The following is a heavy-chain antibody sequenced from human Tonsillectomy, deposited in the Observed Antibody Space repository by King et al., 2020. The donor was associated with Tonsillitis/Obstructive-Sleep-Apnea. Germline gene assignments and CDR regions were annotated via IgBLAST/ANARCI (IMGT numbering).Heavy chain of an antibody. V-gene: IGHV3-30*18. CDR3: AKDLSIAADYYGMDV. J-gene: IGHJ6*02. CDR2: ISYDGSNK. Sequence: VQLVESGGGVVQPGRSLRLSCAASGFTFSSYGMHWVRQAPGKGLEWMAVISYDGSNKYYADSVKGRFTISRDNSKNTLYLQMNSLRAEDTAVYYCAKDLSIAADYYGMDVWGQGTTFTVSS. D-gene: IGHD6-13*01. CDR1: GFTFSSYG.